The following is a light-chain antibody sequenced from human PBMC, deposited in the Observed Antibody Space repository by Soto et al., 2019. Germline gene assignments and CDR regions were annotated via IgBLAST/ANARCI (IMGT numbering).Light chain of an antibody. CDR3: QQCGSPPWT. V-gene: IGKV3-20*01. J-gene: IGKJ1*01. CDR1: QSVSSYY. CDR2: AAS. Sequence: EIVLTQSPGTLSLSPGERATLSCRASQSVSSYYLAWYQQKPGQAPRLLIYAASSRATGIPDRFSGGGSGTDFTLTISRLEPEDFAVYYCQQCGSPPWTFGQGTKVESK.